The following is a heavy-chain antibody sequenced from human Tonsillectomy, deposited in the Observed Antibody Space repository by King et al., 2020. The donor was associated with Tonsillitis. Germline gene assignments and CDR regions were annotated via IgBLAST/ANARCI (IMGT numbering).Heavy chain of an antibody. D-gene: IGHD2-21*02. Sequence: VQLVESGGGLVRPGGSLRLSCAASGFSVSTAYMAWVRQAPGKGPEWVSVIYALGSTYYADSVRGRFTLSRDNSKNALNLLMNSLRAEDTAVYYCATSGSASVVETLDYWGQGTLVTVSS. V-gene: IGHV3-53*01. J-gene: IGHJ4*02. CDR2: IYALGST. CDR1: GFSVSTAY. CDR3: ATSGSASVVETLDY.